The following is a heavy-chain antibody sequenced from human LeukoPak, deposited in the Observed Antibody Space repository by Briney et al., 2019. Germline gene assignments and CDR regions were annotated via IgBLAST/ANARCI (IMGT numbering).Heavy chain of an antibody. CDR2: IYYSGST. J-gene: IGHJ4*02. V-gene: IGHV4-39*01. CDR3: ARRVGIAARPGFDY. Sequence: PSETLSLTCTVSGGSISSSSYYWGWIRQPPGKGLEWIGSIYYSGSTYYNPSLKSRVTISVDTSKNQFSLKLSSVTAADTAVYYCARRVGIAARPGFDYWGQGTLVTVSS. D-gene: IGHD6-6*01. CDR1: GGSISSSSYY.